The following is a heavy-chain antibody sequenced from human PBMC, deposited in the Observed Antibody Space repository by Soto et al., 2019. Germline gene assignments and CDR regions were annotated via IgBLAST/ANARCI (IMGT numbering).Heavy chain of an antibody. CDR3: AALGTVYRAVDH. CDR2: IYYTGST. V-gene: IGHV4-59*01. D-gene: IGHD2-8*01. J-gene: IGHJ4*02. Sequence: WTWIRQPPGKRLEWIGYIYYTGSTNYNPSLNNRVTISLDTSKNQVSLTLTSVTAADAAVYYCAALGTVYRAVDHWGQGTLVTVSS.